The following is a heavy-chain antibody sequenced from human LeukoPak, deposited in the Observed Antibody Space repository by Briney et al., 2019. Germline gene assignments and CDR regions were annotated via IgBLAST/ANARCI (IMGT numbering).Heavy chain of an antibody. D-gene: IGHD3-3*01. J-gene: IGHJ4*02. CDR3: ARDGYDFWSGYYTPLGGY. CDR2: IYYSGST. V-gene: IGHV4-39*07. CDR1: GGTITSSIYY. Sequence: SETLSLTCTVSGGTITSSIYYWGWIRQPPGKGLEWIGSIYYSGSTYYNPSLKSRVTISVDTSKNQLSLKLSSVTAADTAVYYCARDGYDFWSGYYTPLGGYWGQGTLVTVSS.